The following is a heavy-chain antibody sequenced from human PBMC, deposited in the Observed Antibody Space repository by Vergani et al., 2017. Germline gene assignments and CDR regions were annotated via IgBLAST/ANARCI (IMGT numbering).Heavy chain of an antibody. V-gene: IGHV3-20*04. Sequence: EVQLVESGGGVVRPGGSLRLSCAASGFTFDDFGMSWVRQGPGKGLEWVSGINWNGDSTGYADSVKGRFTISRDNAKNSLYLQMNSLRAADTALYYCARRTYFSGSGSYRNYGMDVWGQGTTVTVSS. D-gene: IGHD3-10*01. J-gene: IGHJ6*02. CDR2: INWNGDST. CDR3: ARRTYFSGSGSYRNYGMDV. CDR1: GFTFDDFG.